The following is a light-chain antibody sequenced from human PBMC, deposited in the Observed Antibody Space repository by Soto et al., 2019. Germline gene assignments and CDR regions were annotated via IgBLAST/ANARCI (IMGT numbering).Light chain of an antibody. Sequence: EIVMTQSPATLSVSPGQRASLSCGASQSVSTTVAWYHQKPGQAPRLLIYGISTRATGVPDRFSGSGSGTDFTLTISRLEPEDFAVYYCGQYGSSPRTFGQGTKVDIK. CDR2: GIS. J-gene: IGKJ1*01. CDR3: GQYGSSPRT. V-gene: IGKV3-20*01. CDR1: QSVSTT.